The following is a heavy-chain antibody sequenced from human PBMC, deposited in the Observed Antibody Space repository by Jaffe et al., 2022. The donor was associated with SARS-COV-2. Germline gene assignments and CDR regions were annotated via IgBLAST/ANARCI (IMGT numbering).Heavy chain of an antibody. Sequence: EVQLVQSGGGVVQPGGSRRLSCVASGFSVSGNYLSWVRQAPGKGLEWVSIIYSGGSTYYAESAKGRFTISRDSSENTLYLQMNSLRTEDTAVYYCATLIEIPSARVFYGMDVWGQGTTVTVSS. D-gene: IGHD6-25*01. CDR3: ATLIEIPSARVFYGMDV. CDR1: GFSVSGNY. V-gene: IGHV3-66*02. J-gene: IGHJ6*02. CDR2: IYSGGST.